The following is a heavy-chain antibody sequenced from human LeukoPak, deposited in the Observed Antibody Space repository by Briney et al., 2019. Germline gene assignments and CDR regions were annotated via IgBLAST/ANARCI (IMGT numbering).Heavy chain of an antibody. V-gene: IGHV4-39*07. Sequence: KTSETLFLTCTVSGGSISSSSYYWGWIRQPPGKGLEWIGSIYYSGSTYYNPSLKSRVTISVDTSKNQFSLKLSSVTAADTAVYYCARAKEEDYVWGSYRYPPYYFDYWGQGTLVTVSS. CDR2: IYYSGST. J-gene: IGHJ4*02. CDR1: GGSISSSSYY. CDR3: ARAKEEDYVWGSYRYPPYYFDY. D-gene: IGHD3-16*02.